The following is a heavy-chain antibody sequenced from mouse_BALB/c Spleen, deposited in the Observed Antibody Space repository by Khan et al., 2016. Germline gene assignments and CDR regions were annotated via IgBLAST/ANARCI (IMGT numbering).Heavy chain of an antibody. CDR1: GFTFSSYG. CDR2: ISSGGSYT. Sequence: EVELVESGGDLVKPGGSLKLSCAASGFTFSSYGMSWVRQTPDKRLEWVATISSGGSYTYYPDSVKGRFTISRDNAKNTLYLQMSSLKSEDTAMYYCARHARLLDYYAMDYWGQGPSVTVSS. D-gene: IGHD2-3*01. CDR3: ARHARLLDYYAMDY. V-gene: IGHV5-6*01. J-gene: IGHJ4*01.